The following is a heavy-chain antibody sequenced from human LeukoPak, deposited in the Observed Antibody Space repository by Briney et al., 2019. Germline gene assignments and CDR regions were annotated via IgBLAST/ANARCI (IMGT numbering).Heavy chain of an antibody. CDR2: MNPNSGNT. V-gene: IGHV1-8*01. Sequence: ASVKVSCKASGYTFTSYDINWVRQATGQGLEWMGWMNPNSGNTGYAQKFQGRVTMTRNTSISTAYMELSSLRSEDTAVYYCARERKSISWGSGPVGYYMDVWGKGTTVTISS. CDR1: GYTFTSYD. D-gene: IGHD3-10*01. J-gene: IGHJ6*03. CDR3: ARERKSISWGSGPVGYYMDV.